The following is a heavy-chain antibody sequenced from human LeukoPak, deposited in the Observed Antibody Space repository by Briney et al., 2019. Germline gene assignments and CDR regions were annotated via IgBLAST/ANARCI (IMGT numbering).Heavy chain of an antibody. Sequence: SETLSLTCTVSGGSISSYYWSWIRQPPGKGLEWIGYIYYSGSTNYNPSLKSRVTISVDPSKNQFSLKLSSVTAADTAVYYCARVGATLDAFDIWGQGTMVTVSS. CDR1: GGSISSYY. CDR2: IYYSGST. CDR3: ARVGATLDAFDI. D-gene: IGHD1-26*01. J-gene: IGHJ3*02. V-gene: IGHV4-59*01.